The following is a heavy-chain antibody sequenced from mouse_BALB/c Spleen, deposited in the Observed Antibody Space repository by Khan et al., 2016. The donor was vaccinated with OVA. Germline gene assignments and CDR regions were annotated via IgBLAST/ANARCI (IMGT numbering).Heavy chain of an antibody. CDR3: ARTSTTESDYVRDY. J-gene: IGHJ4*01. D-gene: IGHD1-1*01. CDR1: GFTFSRYT. Sequence: EVQLQESGGDLVQPGGSLKLSCAASGFTFSRYTMSWVRQTPEKRLEWVAFISNGGGSTYYPDTVTGRFTISRDNAKNTVYLQMNSLKSEDTAMYYCARTSTTESDYVRDYWGQGTSVTVSS. CDR2: ISNGGGST. V-gene: IGHV5-12-2*01.